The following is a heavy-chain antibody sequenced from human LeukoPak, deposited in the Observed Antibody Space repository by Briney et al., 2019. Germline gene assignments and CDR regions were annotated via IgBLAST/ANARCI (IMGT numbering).Heavy chain of an antibody. CDR2: IYYSGCT. V-gene: IGHV4-39*01. Sequence: SETLSLTCTVSGGSVSSSTYYWGWIRQPPGKGLEWIGSIYYSGCTHYNQSLKIRVTISVDTSKNQFSLKLSSVTAADTAVYYCARQDPGYSYGWYFDYWGQGTLVTVSP. J-gene: IGHJ4*02. CDR1: GGSVSSSTYY. D-gene: IGHD5-18*01. CDR3: ARQDPGYSYGWYFDY.